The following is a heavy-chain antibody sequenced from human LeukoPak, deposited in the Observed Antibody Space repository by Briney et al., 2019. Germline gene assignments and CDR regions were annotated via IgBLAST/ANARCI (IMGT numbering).Heavy chain of an antibody. D-gene: IGHD6-6*01. CDR1: GFTFRFSSYD. J-gene: IGHJ4*02. V-gene: IGHV3-30*03. CDR3: ARDVAVRPDLDY. CDR2: ISSDGSNK. Sequence: GGSLRLSCAASGFTFRFSSYDMHWVRQAPGKGLEWVSVISSDGSNKYYADFVKGRFIISRDNSKNTLYLQMSSLRVDDTAVYYCARDVAVRPDLDYWGQGTLVTVSS.